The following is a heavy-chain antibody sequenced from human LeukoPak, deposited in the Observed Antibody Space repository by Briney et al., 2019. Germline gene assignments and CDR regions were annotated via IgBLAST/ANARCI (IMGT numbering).Heavy chain of an antibody. D-gene: IGHD6-19*01. CDR1: GFTFSSYA. V-gene: IGHV3-23*01. Sequence: GGSLRLSCAASGFTFSSYAMSWARQAPGKGLEWVSAISGSGGSTYFADSVKGRFTISRDNSRNTLNLQMNSLRAEDTAVYYCAKVNRGSGWYFSAFDFWGQGTMVTVFS. CDR2: ISGSGGST. J-gene: IGHJ3*01. CDR3: AKVNRGSGWYFSAFDF.